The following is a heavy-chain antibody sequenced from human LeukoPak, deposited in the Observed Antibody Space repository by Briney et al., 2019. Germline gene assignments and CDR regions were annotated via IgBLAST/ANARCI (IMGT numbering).Heavy chain of an antibody. V-gene: IGHV2-5*02. CDR2: IYWDDDK. Sequence: RPRLVKPTQTLTLTSVFSGFSLSTRGVGVGCFRQPPRKALEWLALIYWDDDKRYSLSLKSRLTIIKDASKNPVVLTMTNMDPVDTATYYCAHRRNYYDSSALDYWGQGTLVTVSS. CDR1: GFSLSTRGVG. J-gene: IGHJ4*02. CDR3: AHRRNYYDSSALDY. D-gene: IGHD3-22*01.